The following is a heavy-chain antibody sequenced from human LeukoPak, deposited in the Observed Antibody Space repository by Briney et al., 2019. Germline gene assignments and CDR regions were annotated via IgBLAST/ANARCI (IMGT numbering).Heavy chain of an antibody. V-gene: IGHV3-74*01. CDR3: ARGDSSGYYYTSGFDP. D-gene: IGHD3-22*01. CDR2: INSDGSST. Sequence: GGSLRLSCAASGFTFDDYAMHWVRQAPGEGLVWVSRINSDGSSTVYADSVKGRFTISRDNAKNTLYLQMNSLRAEDTAMYYCARGDSSGYYYTSGFDPWGQGTLVTVSS. CDR1: GFTFDDYA. J-gene: IGHJ5*02.